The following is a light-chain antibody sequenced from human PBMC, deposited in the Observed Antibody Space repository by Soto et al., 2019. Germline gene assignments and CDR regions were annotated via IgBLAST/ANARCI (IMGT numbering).Light chain of an antibody. CDR3: QQYGSSPNT. CDR1: QSVTSSY. V-gene: IGKV3-20*01. J-gene: IGKJ5*01. Sequence: EIVLTQSPSTLSLSPGESATLSCRASQSVTSSYLAWYQQKPGQAPRLLIYGASSRATGIPERFSGSGSGTGFTLTINRLEPEDFAVYYCQQYGSSPNTFGQGTRLEIK. CDR2: GAS.